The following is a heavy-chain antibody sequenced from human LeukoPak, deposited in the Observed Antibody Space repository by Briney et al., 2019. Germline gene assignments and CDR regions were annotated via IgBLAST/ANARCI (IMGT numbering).Heavy chain of an antibody. CDR3: LSGYDLYY. D-gene: IGHD5-12*01. Sequence: ASVKVSCKASGYTLTDYYVHWVRQAPGQDLEWMGFIIPHSGGTNYRQRFQGRVLMTRDMSIGTFYMELSSLRSDDTAVYYCLSGYDLYYWGQGTLVTVSS. V-gene: IGHV1-2*02. J-gene: IGHJ4*02. CDR2: IIPHSGGT. CDR1: GYTLTDYY.